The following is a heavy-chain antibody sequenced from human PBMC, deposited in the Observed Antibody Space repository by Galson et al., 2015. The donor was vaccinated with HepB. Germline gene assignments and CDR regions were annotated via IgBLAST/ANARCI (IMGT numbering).Heavy chain of an antibody. J-gene: IGHJ4*02. CDR1: GYTFTSYA. V-gene: IGHV1-3*01. Sequence: SVKVSCKASGYTFTSYAMHWVRQAPGQRLEWMGWINAGNGNTKYSQKFQGRVTITRDTSASTAYMELSSLRSEDTAVYYCARDPSGVSSGWPLFDYWGQGTLVTVSS. D-gene: IGHD6-19*01. CDR2: INAGNGNT. CDR3: ARDPSGVSSGWPLFDY.